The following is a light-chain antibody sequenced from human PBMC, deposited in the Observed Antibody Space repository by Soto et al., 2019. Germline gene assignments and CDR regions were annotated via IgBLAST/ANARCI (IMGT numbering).Light chain of an antibody. Sequence: LTEPRAVSGSRARSSTISCTRTSSDVGLYDYVSWYQQHPGKAPQLMIYAVSNRPSGVSNRFSASKSGNTASLFISGLQAEDEADYYCSSYTSDSSYVFGSGTKVTVL. CDR1: SSDVGLYDY. CDR2: AVS. CDR3: SSYTSDSSYV. J-gene: IGLJ1*01. V-gene: IGLV2-14*01.